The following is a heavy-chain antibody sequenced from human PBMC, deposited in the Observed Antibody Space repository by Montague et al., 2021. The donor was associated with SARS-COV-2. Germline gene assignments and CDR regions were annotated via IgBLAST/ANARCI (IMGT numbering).Heavy chain of an antibody. Sequence: SETRSLTCAVSGGSISSSNWWSWVRQPPGKGLEWIGGIYHSGSTNYNPSLKNRVTISVDKSKNQFSLKLSSVTAADTAVYYCARDRRSWFPPYYYGMDVWGQGTTVTVSS. J-gene: IGHJ6*02. CDR1: GGSISSSNW. V-gene: IGHV4-4*02. CDR3: ARDRRSWFPPYYYGMDV. CDR2: IYHSGST. D-gene: IGHD6-13*01.